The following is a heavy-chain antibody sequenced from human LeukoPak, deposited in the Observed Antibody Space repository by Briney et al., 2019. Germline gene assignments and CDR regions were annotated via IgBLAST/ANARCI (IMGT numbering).Heavy chain of an antibody. D-gene: IGHD1-26*01. J-gene: IGHJ4*02. CDR3: ARVRIVGADREY. V-gene: IGHV4-34*01. CDR1: GGSFSVYY. Sequence: SETLSLTCAVSGGSFSVYYWCWVRHPPREGQGWSGENSHSGITHSIPSLRSRVTISVDTSKSQFSLKLRSVTAADTAVYYCARVRIVGADREYWGQGTLVTVSS. CDR2: NSHSGIT.